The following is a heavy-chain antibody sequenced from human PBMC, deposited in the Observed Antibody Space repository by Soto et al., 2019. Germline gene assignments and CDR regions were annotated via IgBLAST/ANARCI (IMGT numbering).Heavy chain of an antibody. CDR3: ARDAQIGHGYSVYHTY. Sequence: ASVKVSCKASGYTFTSYYIHWVRQAPGQGLEWVGLINPSGGSTTYAPKFQGRVTMTRDTSTSTVYMELNSLRSEDTAVYFCARDAQIGHGYSVYHTYWGRG. V-gene: IGHV1-46*01. CDR1: GYTFTSYY. CDR2: INPSGGST. D-gene: IGHD5-12*01. J-gene: IGHJ4*01.